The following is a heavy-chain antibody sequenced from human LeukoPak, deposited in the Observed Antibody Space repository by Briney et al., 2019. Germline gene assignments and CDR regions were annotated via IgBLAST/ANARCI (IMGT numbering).Heavy chain of an antibody. Sequence: ASVKVSCKASGYTFTSYGISWVRQAPGQGLEWMGWISAYNGNTNYAQKLQGRVTITRDTSASTAYMELSSLRSEDTAVYYCAATYYGSGSYYNYNWFDPWGQGTLVTVSS. CDR2: ISAYNGNT. D-gene: IGHD3-10*01. J-gene: IGHJ5*02. CDR1: GYTFTSYG. V-gene: IGHV1-18*04. CDR3: AATYYGSGSYYNYNWFDP.